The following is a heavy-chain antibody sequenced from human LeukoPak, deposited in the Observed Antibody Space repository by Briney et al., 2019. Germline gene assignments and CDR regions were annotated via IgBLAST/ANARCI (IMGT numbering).Heavy chain of an antibody. J-gene: IGHJ4*02. CDR2: MSPEGHEE. CDR1: GFTFSTYF. CDR3: VRWRARQSEFDS. D-gene: IGHD3-3*01. Sequence: GGSLRLSCAASGFTFSTYFMGWVRQAPGKGLECVANMSPEGHEEYCVASVKGRFTISRDNAWNSLFLQMNNLRVEDTADYYCVRWRARQSEFDSWGQGTLVTVSS. V-gene: IGHV3-7*01.